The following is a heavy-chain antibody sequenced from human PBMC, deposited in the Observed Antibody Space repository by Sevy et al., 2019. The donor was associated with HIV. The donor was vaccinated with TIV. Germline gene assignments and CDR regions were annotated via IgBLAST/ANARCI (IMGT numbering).Heavy chain of an antibody. D-gene: IGHD2-15*01. CDR1: GFTFSSYA. V-gene: IGHV3-23*01. J-gene: IGHJ6*02. CDR2: ISGNGGST. CDR3: AKGHEYCSGGSCYPGGMDV. Sequence: GGSLRLSCAGSGFTFSSYAMNWVRQAPGKGLEWVSPISGNGGSTFYADSVKGRFSISRDNSKNTLYLQMNSLRAEDTAVYYCAKGHEYCSGGSCYPGGMDVWGQWTTVTVSS.